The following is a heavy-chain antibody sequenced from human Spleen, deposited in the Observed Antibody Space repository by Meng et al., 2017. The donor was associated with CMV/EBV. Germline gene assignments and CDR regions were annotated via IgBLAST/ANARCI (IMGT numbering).Heavy chain of an antibody. Sequence: GGSLRLSCVTSGLDFRAYGMDWVRQPPGKGLERVSHINSGSTNIGYADSVRGRFTISRDIAGNSLHLQMNSLRVEDTGVYYCATDPDGDYDFDYWGQGTLVTVSS. CDR3: ATDPDGDYDFDY. J-gene: IGHJ4*02. V-gene: IGHV3-48*04. CDR2: INSGSTNI. CDR1: GLDFRAYG. D-gene: IGHD4-17*01.